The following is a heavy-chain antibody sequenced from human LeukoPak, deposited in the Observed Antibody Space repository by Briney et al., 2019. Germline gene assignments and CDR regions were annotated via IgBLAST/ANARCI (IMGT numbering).Heavy chain of an antibody. D-gene: IGHD6-13*01. CDR3: ARDWILRPIRAAAGTRDY. CDR1: GYTFTSYG. V-gene: IGHV1-18*01. J-gene: IGHJ4*02. CDR2: ISAYNGNT. Sequence: EASVKVSCKASGYTFTSYGISWVRQAPGQGLEWMGWISAYNGNTNYAQKLQGRVTMTTDTSTSTAYMELRSLRSDDTAVYYCARDWILRPIRAAAGTRDYWGQGTLVTVSS.